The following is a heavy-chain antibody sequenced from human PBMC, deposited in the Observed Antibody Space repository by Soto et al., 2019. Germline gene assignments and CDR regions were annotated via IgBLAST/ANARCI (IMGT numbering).Heavy chain of an antibody. D-gene: IGHD2-8*01. CDR3: AKNGPAYADAFDS. CDR1: GFIFASYA. Sequence: EVQLSQSGGGWVQPGGSLRLSCSASGFIFASYAMSWVRQAPGKGLEWVSVISGSAGTTDYAGSVTGRFTISRDNSKNTLYLHMNSLKGEDTAVYYWAKNGPAYADAFDSWGQGTMVTVSS. J-gene: IGHJ3*01. CDR2: ISGSAGTT. V-gene: IGHV3-23*01.